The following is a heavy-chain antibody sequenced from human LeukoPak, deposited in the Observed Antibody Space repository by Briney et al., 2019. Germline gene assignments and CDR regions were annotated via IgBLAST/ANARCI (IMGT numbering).Heavy chain of an antibody. D-gene: IGHD3-22*01. CDR1: GFTFSEYW. V-gene: IGHV3-23*01. Sequence: GGSLRLSCAASGFTFSEYWMSWVRQAPGKGLEWVSGISGSGGTTYYADSVKGRFTISRDNSKNSPSLQVSSLRAEDTAVYYCAKTNGYYSDWGQGTLVTVSS. CDR3: AKTNGYYSD. CDR2: ISGSGGTT. J-gene: IGHJ4*02.